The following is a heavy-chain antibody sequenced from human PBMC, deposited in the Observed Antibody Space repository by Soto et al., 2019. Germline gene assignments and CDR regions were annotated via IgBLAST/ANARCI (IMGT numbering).Heavy chain of an antibody. CDR1: GFTFSSYA. J-gene: IGHJ4*02. V-gene: IGHV3-23*01. CDR3: AKFFVETGGSSGWPWSFHF. Sequence: EVQLLESGGGLVQPGGSLRLSCAASGFTFSSYAMSWVRQAPGKGLEWVSAISGTGGTTYYADSVKGRFTISRDNSRNRLHLQMNSLRGEDTAIYYCAKFFVETGGSSGWPWSFHFWGQGTLVTVSS. CDR2: ISGTGGTT. D-gene: IGHD6-25*01.